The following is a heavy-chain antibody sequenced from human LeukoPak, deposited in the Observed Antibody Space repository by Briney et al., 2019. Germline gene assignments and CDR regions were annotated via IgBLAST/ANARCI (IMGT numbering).Heavy chain of an antibody. D-gene: IGHD3-22*01. V-gene: IGHV3-30*04. CDR2: ISADGTNE. CDR1: GLTFSNSH. Sequence: GSLRLSCATSGLTFSNSHMHWVRQPPGARMEWVALISADGTNEQFGDSAKGRFTVSRDNSRNTLDLQVDSLTVEDTAMYYCAREGYSSGRAGTFDIWGQGTMVTVSS. CDR3: AREGYSSGRAGTFDI. J-gene: IGHJ3*02.